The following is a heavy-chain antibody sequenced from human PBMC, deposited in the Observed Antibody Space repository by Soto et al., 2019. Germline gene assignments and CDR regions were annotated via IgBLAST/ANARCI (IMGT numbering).Heavy chain of an antibody. CDR3: VKERSGHSYADH. Sequence: EVQLLQSGGGVVQPGGSLRLSCAASGFTFSNYAMSWLRQPTGKGLEWVSAISDSGDRTYYADCVKGRFTISRDNSKNSLYLQMKSLRAEDSGLYCCVKERSGHSYADHWGQGTLVTVPS. D-gene: IGHD5-18*01. CDR1: GFTFSNYA. J-gene: IGHJ4*02. CDR2: ISDSGDRT. V-gene: IGHV3-23*01.